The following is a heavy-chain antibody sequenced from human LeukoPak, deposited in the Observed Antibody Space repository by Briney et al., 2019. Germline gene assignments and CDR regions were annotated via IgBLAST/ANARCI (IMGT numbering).Heavy chain of an antibody. CDR2: MNPNSGNT. CDR1: GYTFTSYD. V-gene: IGHV1-8*01. D-gene: IGHD2-2*01. J-gene: IGHJ6*02. CDR3: AREIGYCSSTSCLYYYYYYYGMDV. Sequence: ASVEVSCKVSGYTFTSYDINWVRQATGQGLEWMGWMNPNSGNTGYAQKFQGRVTMTRNTSISTAYMELSSLRSEDTAVYYCAREIGYCSSTSCLYYYYYYYGMDVWGQGTTVTVSS.